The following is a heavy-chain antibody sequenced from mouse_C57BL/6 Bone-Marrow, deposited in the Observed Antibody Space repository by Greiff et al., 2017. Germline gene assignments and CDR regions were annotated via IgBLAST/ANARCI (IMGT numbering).Heavy chain of an antibody. CDR1: GFNIKDYY. J-gene: IGHJ3*01. Sequence: EVQGVESGAELVRPGASVKLSCTASGFNIKDYYMHWVKQRPEQGLEWIGRIDPEDGDTEYAPKFQGKATMTADTSSNTAYLQLSSLTSEDTAVYYCTTDYYGSSSWFAYWGQGTLVTVSA. CDR3: TTDYYGSSSWFAY. V-gene: IGHV14-1*01. D-gene: IGHD1-1*01. CDR2: IDPEDGDT.